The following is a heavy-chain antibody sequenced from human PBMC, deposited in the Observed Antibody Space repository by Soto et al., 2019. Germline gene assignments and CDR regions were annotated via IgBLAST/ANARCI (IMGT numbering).Heavy chain of an antibody. D-gene: IGHD3-3*01. CDR3: ARGSTVFGLITSPDF. Sequence: ASVKVSCKASGYSFTNYYIHWVRQAPGQRLEWMGIINPSGGSTNYAQKFQGRVTMTRDTSTSTVYMELSSLTSEDTAMYYCARGSTVFGLITSPDFWGQGTLVTVSS. CDR2: INPSGGST. V-gene: IGHV1-46*01. J-gene: IGHJ4*02. CDR1: GYSFTNYY.